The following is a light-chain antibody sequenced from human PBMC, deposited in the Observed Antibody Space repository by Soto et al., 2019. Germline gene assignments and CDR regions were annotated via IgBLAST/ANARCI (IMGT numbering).Light chain of an antibody. CDR3: LHYNKRPRWT. CDR2: LGS. Sequence: DIVMTQSPLSLPVTPGEPSSISCSASESLLHSNGYNYFDWYLQKPGQSPQLLIYLGSNRASGVPDRFSGSGSGTESTLTISGLQSEDFAVYYCLHYNKRPRWTFGQGTKVDI. J-gene: IGKJ1*01. V-gene: IGKV2-28*01. CDR1: ESLLHSNGYNY.